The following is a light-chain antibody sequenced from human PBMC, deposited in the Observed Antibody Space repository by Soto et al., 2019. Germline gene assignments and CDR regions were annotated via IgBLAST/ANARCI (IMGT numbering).Light chain of an antibody. CDR2: EAT. CDR1: SGDVGAYNY. Sequence: QSALTQPASVSGSPGQSITISCTGTSGDVGAYNYVSWYQQHPGKAPKLMIFEATKRPSGVPPRFSGSKSGNTASLTISGLQAEDEADYYCCSYAGTSSWVFGGGTKVTVL. J-gene: IGLJ3*02. V-gene: IGLV2-23*01. CDR3: CSYAGTSSWV.